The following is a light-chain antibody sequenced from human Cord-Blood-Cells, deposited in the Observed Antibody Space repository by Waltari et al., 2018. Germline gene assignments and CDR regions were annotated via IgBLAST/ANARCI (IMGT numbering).Light chain of an antibody. CDR1: SSDLGGYNY. Sequence: QSALTQPASVSGSPGQLITISCTATSSDLGGYNYVSWYQQHPGKAPKLMIYDVSNRPSGVSNRFSGSKSGNTASLTISGLQAEDEADYYCSSYTSSSTWVFGGGTKLTVL. J-gene: IGLJ3*02. CDR3: SSYTSSSTWV. CDR2: DVS. V-gene: IGLV2-14*03.